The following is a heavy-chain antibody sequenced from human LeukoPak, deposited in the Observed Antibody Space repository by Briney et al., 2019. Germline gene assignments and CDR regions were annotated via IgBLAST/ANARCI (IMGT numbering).Heavy chain of an antibody. CDR1: GYTFTSYD. CDR2: MNPNSGNT. V-gene: IGHV1-8*01. J-gene: IGHJ5*02. Sequence: ASVKVSCKASGYTFTSYDINWVRQATGQGLEWMGWMNPNSGNTGYAQKFQGRVTMTRNTSISTAYMELSSLRSEDTAVYYCASGRPLYNWFDPWGQGTLVTVSS. CDR3: ASGRPLYNWFDP.